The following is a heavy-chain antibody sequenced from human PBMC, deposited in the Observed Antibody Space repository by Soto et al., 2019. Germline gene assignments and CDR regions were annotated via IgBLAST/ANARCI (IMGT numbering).Heavy chain of an antibody. Sequence: PCGSLRLSCAASGFTFSNAWMNWVRQAPGKGLEWVGRIKSKTDGGTTDYAAPVKGRFTISRDDSKNTLYLQMNSLKTEDTAVYYRTTDPFYSSGWYGTHYWGQGTLVTVSS. CDR2: IKSKTDGGTT. J-gene: IGHJ4*02. V-gene: IGHV3-15*07. CDR3: TTDPFYSSGWYGTHY. D-gene: IGHD6-19*01. CDR1: GFTFSNAW.